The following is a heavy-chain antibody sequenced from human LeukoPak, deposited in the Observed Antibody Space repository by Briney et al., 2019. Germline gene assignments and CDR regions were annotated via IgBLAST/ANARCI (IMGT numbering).Heavy chain of an antibody. Sequence: GASVKVSCKASGGTFSSYAISWVRQAPGQGLEWMGWISAYNGNTNYAQKLQGRVTMTTDTSTSTAYMELRSLRSDDTAVYYCARAYYDSSGYSAFFDYWGQGTLVTVSS. CDR1: GGTFSSYA. V-gene: IGHV1-18*01. CDR2: ISAYNGNT. D-gene: IGHD3-22*01. J-gene: IGHJ4*02. CDR3: ARAYYDSSGYSAFFDY.